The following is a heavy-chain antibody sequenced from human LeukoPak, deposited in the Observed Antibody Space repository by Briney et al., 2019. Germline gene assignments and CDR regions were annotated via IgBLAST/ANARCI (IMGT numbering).Heavy chain of an antibody. CDR2: IYYSGST. J-gene: IGHJ3*02. Sequence: SETLSLTCTVSGGSLSSYYWSWIRQPPGKGLEWIGYIYYSGSTNYNPSLKSRVTISVDTSKNQFSLKLSSVTAADTAVYYCARDKGGGSGSYYSDDAFDIWGQGTMVTVSS. D-gene: IGHD3-10*01. CDR1: GGSLSSYY. CDR3: ARDKGGGSGSYYSDDAFDI. V-gene: IGHV4-59*01.